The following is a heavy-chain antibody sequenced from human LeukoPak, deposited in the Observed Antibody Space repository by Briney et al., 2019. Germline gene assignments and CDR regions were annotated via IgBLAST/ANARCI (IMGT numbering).Heavy chain of an antibody. V-gene: IGHV1-69*04. Sequence: SVKVSCKASGGTFSSYAISWVRQAPGQGLEWMGRIIPILGIANYAQKFQGRVTITAGKSTSTAYMELSSLRSEDTAVYYCARGSDFWSGYSPFDIWGQGTMVTVSS. J-gene: IGHJ3*02. D-gene: IGHD3-3*01. CDR3: ARGSDFWSGYSPFDI. CDR2: IIPILGIA. CDR1: GGTFSSYA.